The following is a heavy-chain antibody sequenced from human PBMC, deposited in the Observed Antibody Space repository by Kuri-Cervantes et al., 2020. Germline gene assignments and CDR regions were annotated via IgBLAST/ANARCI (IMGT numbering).Heavy chain of an antibody. CDR1: GFTFSSYA. V-gene: IGHV4-34*01. D-gene: IGHD3-22*01. CDR2: INHSGST. CDR3: ARAGAVIVVFDP. Sequence: GSLRLSCAASGFTFSSYAMSWVRQAPGKGPEWIGEINHSGSTNYNPSLKSRVTISVDTSKNQFSLKLSSVTAADTAVYYCARAGAVIVVFDPWGQGTLVTVSS. J-gene: IGHJ5*02.